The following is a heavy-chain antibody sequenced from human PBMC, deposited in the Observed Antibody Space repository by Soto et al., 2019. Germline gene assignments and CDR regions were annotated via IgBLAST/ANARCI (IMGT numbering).Heavy chain of an antibody. CDR2: SSYGGSNK. Sequence: QMKLVESGGGVVQPGTSLRLSCVASGFTFSAFGMHWVRQAPGKGLEWVAISSYGGSNKYYGDSVQGRFTISIDNSRDTLYLQMNSLRDEDTAVYYCAKGPLRFPDYDDYADYSYGMDVWGQGTTVTVSS. CDR1: GFTFSAFG. D-gene: IGHD4-17*01. J-gene: IGHJ6*02. CDR3: AKGPLRFPDYDDYADYSYGMDV. V-gene: IGHV3-30*18.